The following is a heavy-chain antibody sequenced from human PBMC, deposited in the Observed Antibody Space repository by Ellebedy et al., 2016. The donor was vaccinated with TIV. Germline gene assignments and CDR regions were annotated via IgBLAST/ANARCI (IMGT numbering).Heavy chain of an antibody. Sequence: ASVKVSXXASGGTFSSYTINWVRQAPGQGLDWMGGIIPFFGTSRYSQKFQGRVTITADESTSTAFLELSSLSSVDTAVYYCAREGDYYFDYWGQGTLVTVSS. CDR3: AREGDYYFDY. CDR1: GGTFSSYT. V-gene: IGHV1-69*13. J-gene: IGHJ4*02. CDR2: IIPFFGTS. D-gene: IGHD2-21*01.